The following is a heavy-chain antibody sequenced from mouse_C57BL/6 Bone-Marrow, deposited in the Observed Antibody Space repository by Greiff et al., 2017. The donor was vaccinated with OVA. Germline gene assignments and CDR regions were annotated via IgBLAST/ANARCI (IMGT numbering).Heavy chain of an antibody. Sequence: EVNVVESVAELVRPGASVKLSCTASGFNIKNTYMHWVKQRPEQGLEWIGRIDPANGNTKYAPKFQGKATITADTSSNTAYLQLSSLTSEDTAIYYCARPSPYGSLFAYWGQGTLVTVSA. CDR2: IDPANGNT. CDR3: ARPSPYGSLFAY. J-gene: IGHJ3*01. D-gene: IGHD1-1*01. V-gene: IGHV14-3*01. CDR1: GFNIKNTY.